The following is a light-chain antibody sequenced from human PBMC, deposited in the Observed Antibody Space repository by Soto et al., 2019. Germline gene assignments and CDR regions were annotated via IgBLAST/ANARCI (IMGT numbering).Light chain of an antibody. CDR3: QQYVSSPWA. J-gene: IGKJ1*01. V-gene: IGKV3-20*01. Sequence: EIVLAQSPGTLSLSPGESATLSCRASQSVSSSFLAWNQQKAGQAPRLLIYGASRRATGIPDRFSGSGSGTDFTLTISRLEPEDFAVYYCQQYVSSPWAFGQGTKVEI. CDR2: GAS. CDR1: QSVSSSF.